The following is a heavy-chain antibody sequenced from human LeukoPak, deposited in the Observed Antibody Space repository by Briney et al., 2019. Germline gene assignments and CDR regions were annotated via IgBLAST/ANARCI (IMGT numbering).Heavy chain of an antibody. Sequence: SETLSLTCTVSGGFISSNSYCWGWIRQPPGKGLEWIGSIYYSGSTYYNPSLKSRVTISVDTSKNQFSLKLSSVTAADTAVYYCARRATRSAFDIWGQGTMVTVSS. J-gene: IGHJ3*02. D-gene: IGHD1-26*01. V-gene: IGHV4-39*07. CDR1: GGFISSNSYC. CDR2: IYYSGST. CDR3: ARRATRSAFDI.